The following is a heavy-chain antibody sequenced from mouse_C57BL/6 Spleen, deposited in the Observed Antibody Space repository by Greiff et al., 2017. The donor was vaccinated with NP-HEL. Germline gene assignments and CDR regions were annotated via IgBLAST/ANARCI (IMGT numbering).Heavy chain of an antibody. CDR1: GYAFSSSW. Sequence: VQLQQSGPELVKPGASVKISCKASGYAFSSSWMNWVKQRPGKGLEWIGRIYPGDGDTNYNGKFKGKATLTADKSSSTAYMQLSSLTSEDSAVYFCARVYYDYGYAMDYWGQGTSVTVSS. CDR3: ARVYYDYGYAMDY. V-gene: IGHV1-82*01. J-gene: IGHJ4*01. CDR2: IYPGDGDT. D-gene: IGHD2-4*01.